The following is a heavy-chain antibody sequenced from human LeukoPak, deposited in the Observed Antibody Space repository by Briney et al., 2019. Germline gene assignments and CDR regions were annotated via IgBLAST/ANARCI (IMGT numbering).Heavy chain of an antibody. V-gene: IGHV1-2*02. D-gene: IGHD3-22*01. CDR2: INPYSGGT. J-gene: IGHJ3*01. CDR1: GYTFTSYY. CDR3: ARDFDYYDSSDAFDV. Sequence: GASVTVSCKASGYTFTSYYMHWVRQAPGQGLEWVGWINPYSGGTNYAQKFQGRVTMTRDMSISTAYMELSRLRSDDTAVYYCARDFDYYDSSDAFDVWGQGTMVTVSS.